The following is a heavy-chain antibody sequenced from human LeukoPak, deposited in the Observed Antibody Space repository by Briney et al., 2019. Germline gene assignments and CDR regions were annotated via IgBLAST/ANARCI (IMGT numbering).Heavy chain of an antibody. CDR2: INSDGSST. CDR3: ARGSAIYFDWLLKEFDGIDV. J-gene: IGHJ6*02. V-gene: IGHV3-74*01. Sequence: PGGSLRLSCAASGFTFSSYWMHWVRQAPGKGLVWVSRINSDGSSTSYADSVKGRFTISRDNAKNTLYLQMNSLRAEDTAVYYCARGSAIYFDWLLKEFDGIDVWGQGTTVTVSS. CDR1: GFTFSSYW. D-gene: IGHD3-9*01.